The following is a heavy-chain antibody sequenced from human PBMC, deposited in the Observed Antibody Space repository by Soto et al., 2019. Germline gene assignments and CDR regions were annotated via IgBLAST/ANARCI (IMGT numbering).Heavy chain of an antibody. J-gene: IGHJ6*02. CDR1: GYTFTGYY. Sequence: GASVKVSCKASGYTFTGYYIHWVRQAPGQGLECMGWINPNSGDTNYAQKFQGRVTMTRDTSISTAYMELSRLRSDDSAVYYCARVTGDYHYYQGLDVWGQGTPVTVYS. D-gene: IGHD3-9*01. CDR3: ARVTGDYHYYQGLDV. CDR2: INPNSGDT. V-gene: IGHV1-2*02.